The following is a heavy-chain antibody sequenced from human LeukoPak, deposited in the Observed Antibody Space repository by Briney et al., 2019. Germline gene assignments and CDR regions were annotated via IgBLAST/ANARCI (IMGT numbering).Heavy chain of an antibody. CDR2: INPNSGGT. CDR3: AIPPRCSGGSCYEGYFQH. J-gene: IGHJ1*01. V-gene: IGHV1-2*02. D-gene: IGHD2-15*01. CDR1: GYTFTGYY. Sequence: ASVKVSCKASGYTFTGYYMHWVRQAPGQGLEWMGWINPNSGGTNYAQKFQGRVTMTRDTSISTAYMELSRLRSDDTAVYYCAIPPRCSGGSCYEGYFQHWGQGTLVTVSS.